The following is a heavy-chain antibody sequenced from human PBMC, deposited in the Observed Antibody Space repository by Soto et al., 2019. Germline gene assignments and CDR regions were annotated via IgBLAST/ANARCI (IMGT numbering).Heavy chain of an antibody. D-gene: IGHD2-2*01. CDR2: IIPISGTA. CDR3: ARSQGSSTSLEIYYYYYYGMDV. V-gene: IGHV1-69*01. CDR1: VGTFSSYA. J-gene: IGHJ6*02. Sequence: QVQLVQSGAEVKKPGSSVKVSCKASVGTFSSYAISWVRQAPGQGLEWMGGIIPISGTANYAQKCQGRVTITADESTSTAYMELSSLRSEDTAVYYCARSQGSSTSLEIYYYYYYGMDVWGQGTTVTVSS.